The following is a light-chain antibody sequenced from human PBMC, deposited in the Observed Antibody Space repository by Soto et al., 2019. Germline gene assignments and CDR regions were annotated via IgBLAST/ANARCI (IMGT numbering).Light chain of an antibody. CDR2: KAS. V-gene: IGKV1-5*03. Sequence: DIQMTQSPSTLSASVGDRVTITCRASQSISSWLAWYQQKPGKAPKLLIYKASSLESGVPSRFSGSGSGTEFTLTSSRLQADDFATYYCQQYNSYWTFGQGTKVEIK. J-gene: IGKJ1*01. CDR1: QSISSW. CDR3: QQYNSYWT.